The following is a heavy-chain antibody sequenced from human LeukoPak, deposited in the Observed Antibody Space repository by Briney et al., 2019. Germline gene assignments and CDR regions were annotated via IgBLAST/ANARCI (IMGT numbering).Heavy chain of an antibody. V-gene: IGHV1-46*01. CDR3: ARRELAGSTAYFDY. D-gene: IGHD1-26*01. J-gene: IGHJ4*02. Sequence: ASVKVSCKASGYTFTSYYIYWVRQAPGQGLEWMGIINPSGGSTNYAQDFQGRVTMTRDTSTSTVYMELSSLRSEDTAVYYCARRELAGSTAYFDYWGQGTLVTVSS. CDR2: INPSGGST. CDR1: GYTFTSYY.